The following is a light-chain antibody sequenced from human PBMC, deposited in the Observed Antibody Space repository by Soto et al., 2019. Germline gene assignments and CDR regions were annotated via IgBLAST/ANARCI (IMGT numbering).Light chain of an antibody. CDR1: QSVSIY. V-gene: IGKV3-11*01. J-gene: IGKJ4*01. Sequence: EIVLTQSPATVSLSPGERATLSCRASQSVSIYLAWYQQKPGQAPWLLIYDASNRASDIPARFSGSGSETDFTLTISSLEPEDFAIYYCQQRSNWPLTFGGGTKVEIK. CDR2: DAS. CDR3: QQRSNWPLT.